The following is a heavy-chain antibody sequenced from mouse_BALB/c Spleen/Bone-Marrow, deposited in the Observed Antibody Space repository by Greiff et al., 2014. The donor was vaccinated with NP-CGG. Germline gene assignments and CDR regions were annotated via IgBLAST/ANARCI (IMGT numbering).Heavy chain of an antibody. V-gene: IGHV2-2*02. CDR3: ARNKGRRGTGAMDY. D-gene: IGHD2-14*01. CDR2: IWSGGST. CDR1: GFSLTSYG. Sequence: QVQLQQSGPGLVQPSQSLSITCTVSGFSLTSYGVHWVRQSPGEGLEWLGVIWSGGSTDYYAAFISRLSISKDNSKSQVFFKMNSLQANDTAIYYCARNKGRRGTGAMDYWGQGTSVTVSS. J-gene: IGHJ4*01.